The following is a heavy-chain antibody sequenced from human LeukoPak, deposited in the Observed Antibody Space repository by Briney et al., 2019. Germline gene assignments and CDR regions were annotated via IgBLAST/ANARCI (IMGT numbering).Heavy chain of an antibody. V-gene: IGHV3-23*01. J-gene: IGHJ4*02. CDR3: AKAGAYSRNYYFDY. CDR2: ISGSGGST. Sequence: GGSLRLSCAASGFTFSSYAMSWVRQAPGKGLEWVSAISGSGGSTYYADSVKGRFTISRDNSKSTLYLQMNSLRAEDTAVYYCAKAGAYSRNYYFDYWGQGTLVTVSS. D-gene: IGHD6-13*01. CDR1: GFTFSSYA.